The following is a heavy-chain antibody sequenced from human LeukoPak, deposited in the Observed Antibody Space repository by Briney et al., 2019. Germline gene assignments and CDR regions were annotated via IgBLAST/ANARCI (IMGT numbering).Heavy chain of an antibody. CDR2: ISWNSGSI. D-gene: IGHD3-10*01. Sequence: PGRSLRLSCAASGFTFDDYAMHWVRQVPGKGLEWVSGISWNSGSIGYADSVKGRFTISRDNAKNSLYLQMNSLRVEDTASYYCAKDSGSNPTNWFDPWGQGTLVTVSS. J-gene: IGHJ5*02. CDR1: GFTFDDYA. CDR3: AKDSGSNPTNWFDP. V-gene: IGHV3-9*01.